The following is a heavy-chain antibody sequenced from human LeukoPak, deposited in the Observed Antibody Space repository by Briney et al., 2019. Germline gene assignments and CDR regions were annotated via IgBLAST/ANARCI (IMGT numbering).Heavy chain of an antibody. Sequence: ASVKVSCKASGYTFTSYYMHWVRQAPGQGLEWMGIINPSGGSTSYAQKFQGRVTMTRDTSTSTVYMELSSLRSEDTAGYYCAREAAADPVSYYYYGMDVWGQGTTVTVSS. J-gene: IGHJ6*02. D-gene: IGHD6-13*01. CDR3: AREAAADPVSYYYYGMDV. CDR1: GYTFTSYY. V-gene: IGHV1-46*01. CDR2: INPSGGST.